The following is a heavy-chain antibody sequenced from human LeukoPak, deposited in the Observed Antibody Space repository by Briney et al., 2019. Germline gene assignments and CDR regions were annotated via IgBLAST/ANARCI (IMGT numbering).Heavy chain of an antibody. CDR2: IIPIFGTA. D-gene: IGHD6-13*01. CDR1: GYTFTSYG. Sequence: SVNVSCKTSGYTFTSYGISWVRQAPGQGLEWMGGIIPIFGTANYAQKFQGRVTITADESTSTAYMELSSLRSEDTAVYYCAKIAAAGTAYFQHWGQGTLVTVSS. J-gene: IGHJ1*01. CDR3: AKIAAAGTAYFQH. V-gene: IGHV1-69*13.